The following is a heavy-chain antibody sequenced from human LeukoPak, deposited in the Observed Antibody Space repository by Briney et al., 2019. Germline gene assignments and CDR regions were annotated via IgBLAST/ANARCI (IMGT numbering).Heavy chain of an antibody. CDR2: IRYDGSNK. D-gene: IGHD1/OR15-1a*01. J-gene: IGHJ4*02. CDR1: GFTLSSYG. Sequence: PGGSLRLSCAASGFTLSSYGMHWVRRAPGKGLEWVAFIRYDGSNKYYADSVKGRFTISRDNSKNTLYLQMNRLRPEDTAVYYCAKKRTAENYFDYWGQGTLVTVSS. V-gene: IGHV3-30*02. CDR3: AKKRTAENYFDY.